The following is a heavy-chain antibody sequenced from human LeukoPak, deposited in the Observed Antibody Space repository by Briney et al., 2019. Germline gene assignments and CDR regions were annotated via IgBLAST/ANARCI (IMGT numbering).Heavy chain of an antibody. D-gene: IGHD3-9*01. V-gene: IGHV4-59*01. Sequence: SETLSLTCTVSGGSISSYYWSWIRQPPGKGLEWIGYIYYSGSTNYNPSLKSRVTISVDTSKTQFSLKLSSVTAADTAVYYCARVGILTGLDYWGQGTLVTVSS. CDR3: ARVGILTGLDY. CDR2: IYYSGST. J-gene: IGHJ4*02. CDR1: GGSISSYY.